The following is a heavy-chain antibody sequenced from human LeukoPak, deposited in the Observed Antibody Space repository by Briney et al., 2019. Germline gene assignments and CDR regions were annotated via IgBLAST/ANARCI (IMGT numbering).Heavy chain of an antibody. CDR3: GREYEWELGFCY. Sequence: SETLSLTCAVYGGAFSGYYWSWIRQPPGKGLEWLGEINHSGSTNYHPSLKSRVTISVDTSKNQFALTLSSVAAADTAVYYCGREYEWELGFCYWGQGTLVTVS. CDR1: GGAFSGYY. J-gene: IGHJ4*02. V-gene: IGHV4-34*01. D-gene: IGHD1-26*01. CDR2: INHSGST.